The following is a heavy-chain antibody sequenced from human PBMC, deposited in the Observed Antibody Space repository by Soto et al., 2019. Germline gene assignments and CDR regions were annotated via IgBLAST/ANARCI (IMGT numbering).Heavy chain of an antibody. J-gene: IGHJ4*02. Sequence: QVQLVQSGAEVKKPGSSVKVSCKASGGTFSSYAISWVRQAPGQGLEWMGGIIPIFGTANYVQKFQGRVTMTADESTSTAYMELSSLRSEDTAVYYCAREGASGSHIGYWGQGTLVTVSS. CDR3: AREGASGSHIGY. D-gene: IGHD3-22*01. CDR1: GGTFSSYA. V-gene: IGHV1-69*01. CDR2: IIPIFGTA.